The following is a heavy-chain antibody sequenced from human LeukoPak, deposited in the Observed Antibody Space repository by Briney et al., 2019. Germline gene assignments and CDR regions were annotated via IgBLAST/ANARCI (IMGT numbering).Heavy chain of an antibody. CDR1: GFTFGDYA. CDR3: AKDLASGSLWFGELSQIDAFDI. D-gene: IGHD3-10*01. Sequence: HPGGSLRLSCTASGFTFGDYAMSWVRQAPGKGLEWVSAISGSGGSTYYADSVKGRFTISRDNSKNTLYLQMNSLRAEDTAVYYCAKDLASGSLWFGELSQIDAFDIWGQGTMVTVSS. V-gene: IGHV3-23*01. CDR2: ISGSGGST. J-gene: IGHJ3*02.